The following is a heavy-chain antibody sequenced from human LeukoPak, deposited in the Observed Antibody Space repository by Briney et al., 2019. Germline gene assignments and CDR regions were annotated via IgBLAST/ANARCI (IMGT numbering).Heavy chain of an antibody. Sequence: GASETVSFTSSGYTFTNHGINWVRQAPGQGREWMGWISAYNGNTNYAQKVQGRVTMTADTSTSTAYMELRSLRSDDTAVYYCARVDGRYCSSTSCYAWDHWGQGTLVTVSS. J-gene: IGHJ4*02. CDR1: GYTFTNHG. V-gene: IGHV1-18*01. CDR3: ARVDGRYCSSTSCYAWDH. D-gene: IGHD2-2*01. CDR2: ISAYNGNT.